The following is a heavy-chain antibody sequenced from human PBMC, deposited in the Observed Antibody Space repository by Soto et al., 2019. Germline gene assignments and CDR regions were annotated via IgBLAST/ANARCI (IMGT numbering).Heavy chain of an antibody. Sequence: SETLSLTCTVSGGSISSYYWSWIRQPPGKGLEWIGYIYYSGSTNYNPSLKSRVTISVDTSKNQFSLKLSSVTAADTAVYYCASLGYSSGSLDYWGQGTLVTVSS. D-gene: IGHD6-19*01. CDR3: ASLGYSSGSLDY. CDR1: GGSISSYY. J-gene: IGHJ4*02. CDR2: IYYSGST. V-gene: IGHV4-59*01.